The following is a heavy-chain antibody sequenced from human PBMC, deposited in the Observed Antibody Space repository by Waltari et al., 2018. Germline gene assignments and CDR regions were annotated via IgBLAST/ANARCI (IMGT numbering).Heavy chain of an antibody. CDR1: GGAISSHY. CDR3: AIVSDRHSNSFDP. V-gene: IGHV4-59*11. J-gene: IGHJ5*02. CDR2: IYYSGST. Sequence: QLQLQGAGSGRVTPSETLSLTWTVSGGAISSHYWSWCRQPPGKGREGIGYIYYSGSTNYNPSCKSRVTIAVHTSKNQFSLKLCSVTAADTAVYYCAIVSDRHSNSFDPWGQGTLVTVSS. D-gene: IGHD2-8*01.